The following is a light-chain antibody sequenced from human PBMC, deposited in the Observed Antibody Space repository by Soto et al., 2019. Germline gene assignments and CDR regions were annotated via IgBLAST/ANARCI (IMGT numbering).Light chain of an antibody. CDR2: EVS. CDR3: LSYAESAYV. Sequence: QSALTQPPSASGSPGQSVTISCAGTSSDVGGYNYVSWYQQYPGKVPKLMIYEVSERPSGVPDRFSGSKSGNTAFLTVSGLQAEDEEDYSCLSYAESAYVFGTGTKLTVL. CDR1: SSDVGGYNY. V-gene: IGLV2-8*01. J-gene: IGLJ1*01.